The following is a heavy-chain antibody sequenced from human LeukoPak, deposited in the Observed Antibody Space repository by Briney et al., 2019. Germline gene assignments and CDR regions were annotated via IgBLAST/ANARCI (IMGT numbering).Heavy chain of an antibody. CDR3: AKFLAVIAARDSLYFQH. V-gene: IGHV3-21*04. CDR1: GFTFSTYS. Sequence: GGSLRLSCVASGFTFSTYSMNWVRQAPGKGPEWVSFIGTSSNYIYYADSVRGRFTISRDNAENSLYLQMNSLRVEDTAVYYCAKFLAVIAARDSLYFQHWGQGTLVTVSS. CDR2: IGTSSNYI. J-gene: IGHJ1*01. D-gene: IGHD6-6*01.